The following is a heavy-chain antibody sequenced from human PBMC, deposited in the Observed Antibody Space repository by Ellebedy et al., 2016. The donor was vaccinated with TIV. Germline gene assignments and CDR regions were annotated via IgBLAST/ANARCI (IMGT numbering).Heavy chain of an antibody. CDR3: ARGDPYCSGSACPYFDL. J-gene: IGHJ2*01. D-gene: IGHD2-15*01. Sequence: VRQAPGKGLEWIASISSSGTYIRSTDSLKGRFTISRDNAKDSVFLHMDNLRAEDMAVYFCARGDPYCSGSACPYFDLWGRGTLVTVSS. CDR2: ISSSGTYI. V-gene: IGHV3-21*01.